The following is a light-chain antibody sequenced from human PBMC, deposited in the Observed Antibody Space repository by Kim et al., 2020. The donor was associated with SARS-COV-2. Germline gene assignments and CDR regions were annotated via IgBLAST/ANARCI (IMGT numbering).Light chain of an antibody. CDR3: KQSHRAT. CDR1: QSISSY. Sequence: DIQMTQSPSSLSASVGNRVTITCRASQSISSYLNWYQQKPGKAPKLLIYAASSLQSGVPSRFSGSGAGTDFTLTIGSLQPEVFATYNCKQSHRATFGQGTKVDIK. V-gene: IGKV1-39*01. J-gene: IGKJ1*01. CDR2: AAS.